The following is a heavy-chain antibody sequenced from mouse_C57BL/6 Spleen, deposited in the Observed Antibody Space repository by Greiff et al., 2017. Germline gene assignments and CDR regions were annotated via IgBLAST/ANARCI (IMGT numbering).Heavy chain of an antibody. CDR1: GYTFTSYD. CDR3: ASPFGSRYYYAMDY. Sequence: QVQLQQSGPELVKPGASVKLSCKASGYTFTSYDINWVKQRPGQGLEWIGWIYPRDGSTKYNEKFKGKATLTVDTSSSTAYMELHSLTSEDSAVYFCASPFGSRYYYAMDYWGKGTSVTVSS. J-gene: IGHJ4*01. V-gene: IGHV1-85*01. CDR2: IYPRDGST. D-gene: IGHD1-1*01.